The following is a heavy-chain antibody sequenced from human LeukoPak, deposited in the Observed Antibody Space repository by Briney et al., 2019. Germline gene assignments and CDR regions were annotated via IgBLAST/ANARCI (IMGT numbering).Heavy chain of an antibody. CDR1: GGSISSSSYY. J-gene: IGHJ4*02. CDR2: IYYSGST. D-gene: IGHD3-22*01. V-gene: IGHV4-39*01. CDR3: CYDSSGYWDYFDY. Sequence: PSETLSLTCTVSGGSISSSSYYWGWIRQPPGKGLEWIGSIYYSGSTYYNPSLKSRVTISVDTSKNQFSLKLSSVTAADTAVYYCCYDSSGYWDYFDYWGQGTLVTVSS.